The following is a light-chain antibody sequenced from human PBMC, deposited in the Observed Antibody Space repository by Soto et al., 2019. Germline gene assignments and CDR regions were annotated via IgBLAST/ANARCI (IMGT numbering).Light chain of an antibody. CDR1: SSDVGGYNY. CDR3: SSYTSSSPYV. CDR2: EVS. Sequence: QSALTQPASVSGSPGQSITISCTGTSSDVGGYNYVSWYQHHPGKAPKLMIYEVSNRPSGVSHRFSGSKSGNTASLTISGLQAEDEADYYCSSYTSSSPYVFGTGNKV. J-gene: IGLJ1*01. V-gene: IGLV2-14*01.